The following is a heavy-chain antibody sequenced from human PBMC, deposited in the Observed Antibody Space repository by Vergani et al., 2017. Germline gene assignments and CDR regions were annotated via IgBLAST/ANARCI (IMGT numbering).Heavy chain of an antibody. CDR2: IRNKAYGETT. Sequence: EVQLVESGGGFVPPGRSLRLSCAASGFSFGDYAMTWVRQAPGKGLGWVAFIRNKAYGETTEYAAAVKGRFTISRDDYKRLAYLQLSGLKTEDTAVYFCRRGRGDCCGYSDYGGQGTLVTVSS. CDR1: GFSFGDYA. V-gene: IGHV3-49*04. CDR3: RRGRGDCCGYSDY. D-gene: IGHD5-18*01. J-gene: IGHJ4*02.